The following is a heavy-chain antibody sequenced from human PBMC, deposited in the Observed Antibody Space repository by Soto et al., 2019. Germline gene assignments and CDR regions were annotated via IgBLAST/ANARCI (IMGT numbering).Heavy chain of an antibody. V-gene: IGHV3-30*18. CDR2: ISYDGSNK. CDR1: GFTFSSYG. D-gene: IGHD1-1*01. CDR3: AKSLNFGGKTGVDAFDI. J-gene: IGHJ3*02. Sequence: GGSLRLSCAASGFTFSSYGMHWVRQAPGKGLEWVAVISYDGSNKYYADSVKGRFTISRDNSKNTLYLQMNSLRAEDTAVYYCAKSLNFGGKTGVDAFDIWGQGTMVTVSS.